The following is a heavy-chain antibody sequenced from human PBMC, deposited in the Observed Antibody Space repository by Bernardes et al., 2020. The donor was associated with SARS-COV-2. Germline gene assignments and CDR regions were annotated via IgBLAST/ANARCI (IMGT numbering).Heavy chain of an antibody. Sequence: ASVKVSCKASGYTFTSHGISWVRQAPGQGLEWMGWISGYNGDTIYAQNLQGRVSLTTDTSTSTAYMELRSLRSDDTAVYYCARDRCTDKNCYSLNFFDYWGQGTLITVSS. CDR1: GYTFTSHG. D-gene: IGHD2-15*01. CDR2: ISGYNGDT. V-gene: IGHV1-18*01. J-gene: IGHJ4*02. CDR3: ARDRCTDKNCYSLNFFDY.